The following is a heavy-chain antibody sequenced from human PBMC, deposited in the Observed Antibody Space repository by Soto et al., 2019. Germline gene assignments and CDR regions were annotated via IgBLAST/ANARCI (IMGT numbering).Heavy chain of an antibody. CDR2: IYYSGST. J-gene: IGHJ4*02. D-gene: IGHD3-3*01. V-gene: IGHV4-30-4*08. CDR3: ARASGGYDFWSGPYYFDY. CDR1: DDSINSDKYY. Sequence: PSETLSLTCSVSDDSINSDKYYLGWIRQPPGKGLEWIGYIYYSGSTYYNPSLKSRVTISVDTSKNQFSLKLSSVTAADTAVYYCARASGGYDFWSGPYYFDYWGQGTLVTVSS.